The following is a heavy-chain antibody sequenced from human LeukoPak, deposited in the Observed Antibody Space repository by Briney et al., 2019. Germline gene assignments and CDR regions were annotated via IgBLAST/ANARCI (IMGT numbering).Heavy chain of an antibody. Sequence: SETLSLTCTVSGGSISSSLHCWGWIRQPPGKGLEWIGSIYYTGSTYYKPSLKSRVTISVDASKNQISLKLSSVTAADTAVYYCATTPRGGLDYWGQGTLVTVSS. CDR2: IYYTGST. V-gene: IGHV4-39*01. CDR1: GGSISSSLHC. CDR3: ATTPRGGLDY. D-gene: IGHD2-15*01. J-gene: IGHJ4*02.